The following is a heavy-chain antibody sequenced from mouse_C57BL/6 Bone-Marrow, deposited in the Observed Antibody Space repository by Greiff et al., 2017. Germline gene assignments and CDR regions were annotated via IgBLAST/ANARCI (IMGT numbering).Heavy chain of an antibody. CDR1: GFTFSSYA. D-gene: IGHD1-1*01. CDR3: TRITTDFAY. V-gene: IGHV5-9-1*02. Sequence: EVKVVESGEGLVKPGGSLKLSCAASGFTFSSYAMSWVRQTPEKRLEWVAYISSGGDYIYYADTVKGRFTISRDNARNTLYLQMSSLKSEDTAMYYCTRITTDFAYWGQGTLVTVSA. J-gene: IGHJ3*01. CDR2: ISSGGDYI.